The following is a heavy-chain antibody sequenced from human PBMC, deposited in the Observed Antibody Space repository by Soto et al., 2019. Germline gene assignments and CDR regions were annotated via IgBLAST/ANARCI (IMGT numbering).Heavy chain of an antibody. CDR1: GCTFSSYA. CDR3: SRVGDDYNFEYGAFDI. CDR2: IIPIFGTA. V-gene: IGHV1-69*12. D-gene: IGHD4-4*01. J-gene: IGHJ3*02. Sequence: QVQLVQSGAEVKKPGSSVKVSCKASGCTFSSYAISWVRQAPGQGLEWMGGIIPIFGTANYAQKFQGRVTITADESPRTAYMELSSLRSESTAVYSCSRVGDDYNFEYGAFDIWGQGTMVTVSS.